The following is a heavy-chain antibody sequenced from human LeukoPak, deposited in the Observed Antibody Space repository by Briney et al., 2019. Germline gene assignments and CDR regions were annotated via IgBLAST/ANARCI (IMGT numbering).Heavy chain of an antibody. D-gene: IGHD2-15*01. CDR1: GYSISYGYY. J-gene: IGHJ4*02. CDR2: VYHSGST. V-gene: IGHV4-38-2*02. Sequence: SETLSLTCTVYGYSISYGYYWGWIRQPPGKGLEWIGNVYHSGSTHYNPSLKSRVTIAVDTSKNQFSLKLSSVTAADTAVYYCARDQGDAESPGIVDYWGQGTLVTVSS. CDR3: ARDQGDAESPGIVDY.